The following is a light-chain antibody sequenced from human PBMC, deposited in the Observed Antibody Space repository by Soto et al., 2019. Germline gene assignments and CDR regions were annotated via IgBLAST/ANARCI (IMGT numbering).Light chain of an antibody. CDR3: QQRGNWPQFT. CDR1: QSISFC. Sequence: EIVVTQSQATLSLSPCERATLSCRASQSISFCLPWSQQKPGQAPRILIYDASTRATGIPARFSGSRSGTDFTLTISSLEPEDFAVYYCQQRGNWPQFTFGPGTKVDIK. J-gene: IGKJ3*01. CDR2: DAS. V-gene: IGKV3-11*01.